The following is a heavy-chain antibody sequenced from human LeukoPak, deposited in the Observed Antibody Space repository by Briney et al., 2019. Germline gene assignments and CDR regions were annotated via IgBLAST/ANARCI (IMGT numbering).Heavy chain of an antibody. CDR1: GFTFSSYA. V-gene: IGHV3-23*01. Sequence: TGGSLRLSCAASGFTFSSYAMSWVRQAPGKGLEWVSSISENGESTYYADSVKGRFTISRDNSRNTLYLQMNSLRAEDTAVYYCASYFHYGDYASLWYWGQGTLVTVSS. CDR2: ISENGEST. CDR3: ASYFHYGDYASLWY. D-gene: IGHD4-17*01. J-gene: IGHJ4*02.